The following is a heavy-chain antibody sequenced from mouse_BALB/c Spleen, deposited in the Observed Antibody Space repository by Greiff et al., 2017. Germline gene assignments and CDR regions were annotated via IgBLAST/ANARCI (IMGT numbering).Heavy chain of an antibody. V-gene: IGHV1-69*01. CDR3: TRGRTGRGYFDY. D-gene: IGHD4-1*01. CDR2: IDTSDSYT. J-gene: IGHJ2*01. CDR1: GYTFTDYW. Sequence: QVQLQQPGAELVMPGASVKMSCKASGYTFTDYWMHWVKQRPGQGLEWIGAIDTSDSYTSYNQKFKGKATLTVDESSSTAYMHLSSLTSEDSAVYYCTRGRTGRGYFDYWGQGTTLTVSS.